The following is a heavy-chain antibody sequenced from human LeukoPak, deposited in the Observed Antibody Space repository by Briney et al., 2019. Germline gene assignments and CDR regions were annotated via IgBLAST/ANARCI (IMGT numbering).Heavy chain of an antibody. D-gene: IGHD5-24*01. CDR1: GFTFSSYA. Sequence: GGSLRLSCAASGFTFSSYAMHWVRQAPGKGLEWVAVISYDGSNKYYADSVKGRFTISRDNSKNTLYLQMNSVRAEDTAVYYCAKGDGYNRIDAFDIWGQGTMVTVSS. V-gene: IGHV3-30-3*01. CDR3: AKGDGYNRIDAFDI. J-gene: IGHJ3*02. CDR2: ISYDGSNK.